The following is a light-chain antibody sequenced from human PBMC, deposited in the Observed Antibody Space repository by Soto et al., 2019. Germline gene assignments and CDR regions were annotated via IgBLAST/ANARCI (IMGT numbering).Light chain of an antibody. CDR3: QQYGSSPKT. CDR1: QSVSGN. Sequence: EIVITQSPSTLSVSPGERATLFCRARQSVSGNLACYQQNPGPAPTLLTYGASSRATGLPDRFSGSGSGTDFTLTIRRLEPEDFAVYYCQQYGSSPKTFGQGTKVDI. J-gene: IGKJ1*01. CDR2: GAS. V-gene: IGKV3-20*01.